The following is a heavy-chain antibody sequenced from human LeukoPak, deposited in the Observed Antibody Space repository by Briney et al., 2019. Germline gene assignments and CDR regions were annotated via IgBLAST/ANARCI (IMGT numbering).Heavy chain of an antibody. D-gene: IGHD2-8*01. Sequence: HPGGSLRLSCAASGFTFSSYEMHWVRQAPGKGLEWVSYISSSGSTIYYADSVKGRFTISRDNAKNSLYLQMNSLRAEDTAVYYCARDGVYRSSAPDYWGQGTLVTVSS. V-gene: IGHV3-48*03. CDR3: ARDGVYRSSAPDY. CDR2: ISSSGSTI. CDR1: GFTFSSYE. J-gene: IGHJ4*02.